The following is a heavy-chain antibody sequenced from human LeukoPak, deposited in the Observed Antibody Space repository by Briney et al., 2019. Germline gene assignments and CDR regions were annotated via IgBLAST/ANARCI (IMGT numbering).Heavy chain of an antibody. J-gene: IGHJ4*02. V-gene: IGHV4-34*01. CDR2: IYYSGST. CDR3: ARDRNYGLFEPFDY. Sequence: ASETLSLTCAVYGGSFSGYYWSWIRQPPGKGLEWIGSIYYSGSTYYNPSLKSRVTISVDTSKNQFSLKLSSVTAADTAVYYCARDRNYGLFEPFDYWGQGTLVTVSS. CDR1: GGSFSGYY. D-gene: IGHD1-7*01.